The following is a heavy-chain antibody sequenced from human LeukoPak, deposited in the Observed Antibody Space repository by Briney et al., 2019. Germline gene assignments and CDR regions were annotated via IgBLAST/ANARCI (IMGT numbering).Heavy chain of an antibody. Sequence: QPGGSLRLSCSTSGVTFRNFAMSWVRQAPGKGLEWVSSIGGGDTYYADSVKGRFTISRDDSRSTVDLQMSSLRAEDTAVYYCAKDGQSFNSMYDYFDSWGQGTLVTVSS. CDR2: IGGGDT. V-gene: IGHV3-23*01. CDR1: GVTFRNFA. D-gene: IGHD2-8*01. CDR3: AKDGQSFNSMYDYFDS. J-gene: IGHJ4*02.